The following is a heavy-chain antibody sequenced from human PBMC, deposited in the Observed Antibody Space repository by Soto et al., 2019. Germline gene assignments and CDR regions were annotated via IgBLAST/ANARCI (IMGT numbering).Heavy chain of an antibody. V-gene: IGHV3-53*04. CDR2: LHSGGDT. CDR3: AREGPYYYASRMDV. Sequence: EVQLVESGGGLVQPGGSLRLSCVASGIPVSSNYMTWVRQAPGKGLEWVSVLHSGGDTYYANSVKGRFTISRHDSTNTLVLQTNSLTAEDPAVYYCAREGPYYYASRMDVWGQGTTVTVSS. CDR1: GIPVSSNY. D-gene: IGHD3-10*01. J-gene: IGHJ6*02.